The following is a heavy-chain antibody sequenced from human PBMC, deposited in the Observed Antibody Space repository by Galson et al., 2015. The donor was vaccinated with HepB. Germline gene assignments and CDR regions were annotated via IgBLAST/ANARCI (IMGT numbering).Heavy chain of an antibody. Sequence: SPRLSCAASGFTFSRYAMHWVRQAPGKGLEWVAVISYDGSNKYYADSVKGRFTISRDNSKNTLYLQMNSLRPEDTAEYYCARVYYDSSGYCCGYFDYWGQGTQVTVSS. CDR1: GFTFSRYA. V-gene: IGHV3-30-3*01. CDR2: ISYDGSNK. J-gene: IGHJ4*02. CDR3: ARVYYDSSGYCCGYFDY. D-gene: IGHD3-22*01.